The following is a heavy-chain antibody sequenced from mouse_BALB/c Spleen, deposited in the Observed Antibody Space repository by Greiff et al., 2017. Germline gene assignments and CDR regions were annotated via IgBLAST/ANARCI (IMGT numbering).Heavy chain of an antibody. Sequence: EVQRVESGGGLVQPGGSRKLSCAASGFTFSSFGMHWVRQSPEKGLEWVAYISSGSSTIYYADTVKGRFTISRDNPKNTLFRQMTSLRSEDTAMYYCARATTASYYFDYWGQGTTRTVSS. J-gene: IGHJ2*01. CDR2: ISSGSSTI. V-gene: IGHV5-17*02. D-gene: IGHD1-2*01. CDR1: GFTFSSFG. CDR3: ARATTASYYFDY.